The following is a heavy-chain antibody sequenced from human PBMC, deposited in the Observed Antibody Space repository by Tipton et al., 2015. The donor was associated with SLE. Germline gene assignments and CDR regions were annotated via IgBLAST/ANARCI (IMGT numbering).Heavy chain of an antibody. CDR2: IKYDGSVE. V-gene: IGHV3-7*01. Sequence: SLRLSCAVSGFTFSSFWVSWVRQAPGKGLEWVANIKYDGSVECYVDSVKGRFTISRDNGKNSLYLQMNSLRAEDTAVYYCAKERFGAFEIWGQGTMVTVSS. J-gene: IGHJ3*02. CDR1: GFTFSSFW. CDR3: AKERFGAFEI. D-gene: IGHD3-16*01.